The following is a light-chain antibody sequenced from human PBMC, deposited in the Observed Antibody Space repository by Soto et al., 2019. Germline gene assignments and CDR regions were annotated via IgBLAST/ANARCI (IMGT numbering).Light chain of an antibody. CDR1: SSDIGTYDH. V-gene: IGLV2-14*01. CDR3: ISYTVSRSYV. Sequence: LPQPSSVSGSPGQSITISCSGTSSDIGTYDHVAWFQQFPGKTPKLVIYSVSDRPSGVSYRFSGSKSGNTASLTISGLQADDEADYYCISYTVSRSYVFGTGTKVTVL. J-gene: IGLJ1*01. CDR2: SVS.